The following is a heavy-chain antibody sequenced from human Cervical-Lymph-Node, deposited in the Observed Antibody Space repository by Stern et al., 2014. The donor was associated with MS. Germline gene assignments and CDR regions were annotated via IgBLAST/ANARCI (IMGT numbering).Heavy chain of an antibody. CDR3: AREGGNTAEYFQH. Sequence: VQLVESGGGVVQPGRSLRLSCAASGFTFSSSGMHWVRQAPGKGLEWLAIIWYDGSNRYYADSVKGRFTISRDNSKNTLYLQMNSLRAGDTAVYYCAREGGNTAEYFQHWGQGTLVTVSS. J-gene: IGHJ1*01. D-gene: IGHD4-23*01. CDR2: IWYDGSNR. V-gene: IGHV3-33*01. CDR1: GFTFSSSG.